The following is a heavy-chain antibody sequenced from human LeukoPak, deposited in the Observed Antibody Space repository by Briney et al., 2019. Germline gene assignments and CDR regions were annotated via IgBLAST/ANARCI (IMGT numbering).Heavy chain of an antibody. CDR2: INHSGST. V-gene: IGHV4-34*01. Sequence: EASETLSLTCAVYGGSFSGYYWSWIRQPPGKGLEWIGEINHSGSTNYNPSLKSRVTISVDTSKNQFSLKLSSVTAADTAVYYCARIPRVRRGYDYGNWFDPWGQGTLVTVSS. D-gene: IGHD5-12*01. J-gene: IGHJ5*02. CDR3: ARIPRVRRGYDYGNWFDP. CDR1: GGSFSGYY.